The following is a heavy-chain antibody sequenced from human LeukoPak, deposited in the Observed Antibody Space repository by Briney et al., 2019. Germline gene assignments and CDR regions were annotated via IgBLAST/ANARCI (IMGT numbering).Heavy chain of an antibody. CDR1: GGSISSGSYY. CDR3: ARGRDGHGDYYYYYYMDV. D-gene: IGHD5-24*01. V-gene: IGHV4-61*02. J-gene: IGHJ6*03. Sequence: SQTLSLTCTVSGGSISSGSYYWSWIRQPAGKGLEWIGRIYTSGSTNYNPSLKSRVTISVDTSKNQFSLQLNSVTPEDTAVYYCARGRDGHGDYYYYYYMDVWGKGTTVTVSS. CDR2: IYTSGST.